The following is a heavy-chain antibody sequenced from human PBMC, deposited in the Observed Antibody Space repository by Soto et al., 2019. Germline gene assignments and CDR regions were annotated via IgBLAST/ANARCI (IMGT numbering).Heavy chain of an antibody. Sequence: ASVKVSCKASGYTFTSYDINWVRQATGQGLEWMGWMNPNSGNTGYAQKFQGRVTMTRNTSISTAYMELSSLRSEDTAVYYCARTDSSSCYRHYNWFDPWGQRSLVTVSS. CDR2: MNPNSGNT. CDR1: GYTFTSYD. CDR3: ARTDSSSCYRHYNWFDP. J-gene: IGHJ5*02. V-gene: IGHV1-8*01. D-gene: IGHD6-13*01.